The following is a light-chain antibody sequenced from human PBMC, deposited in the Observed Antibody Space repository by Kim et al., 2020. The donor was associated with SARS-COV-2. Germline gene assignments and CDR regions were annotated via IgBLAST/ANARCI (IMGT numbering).Light chain of an antibody. CDR2: KAS. Sequence: DIQMTQSPSTLSASVGDRVTITCRASQSISSWLAWYQQKTGKAPKLLIYKASSLESGVPSRFSGSGSGTEFTLTISSLQPDDFATYYCQQYNSYPWTFGQGTKVDIK. CDR3: QQYNSYPWT. V-gene: IGKV1-5*03. CDR1: QSISSW. J-gene: IGKJ1*01.